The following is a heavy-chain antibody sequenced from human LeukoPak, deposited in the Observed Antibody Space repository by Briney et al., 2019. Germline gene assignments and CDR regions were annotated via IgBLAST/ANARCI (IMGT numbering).Heavy chain of an antibody. V-gene: IGHV4-38-2*01. Sequence: GSLRLSCAASGFTFDDYGMSWVRQPPGKGLEWIGSIYCSGSTYYNPSLKSRVTISVDTSKNQFSLKLSSVTAADTAVYYCLTLQPATTGSDFDYWGQGTLVTVSS. CDR1: GFTFDDYG. CDR3: LTLQPATTGSDFDY. CDR2: IYCSGST. J-gene: IGHJ4*02. D-gene: IGHD1-1*01.